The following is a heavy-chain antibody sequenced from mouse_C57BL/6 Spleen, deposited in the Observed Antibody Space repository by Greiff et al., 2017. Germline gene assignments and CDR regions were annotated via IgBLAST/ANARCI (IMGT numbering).Heavy chain of an antibody. CDR1: GYTFTSYW. J-gene: IGHJ3*01. D-gene: IGHD1-1*01. Sequence: QVQLQQPGAELVMPGASVKLSCKASGYTFTSYWMHWVKQRPGQGLEWIGEIDPSDSYTNYNQKFKGKSTLTADKSSSTAYMQLSSLTSEDSAVYYCAGGSSEAWFAYWGQGTLVTVSA. V-gene: IGHV1-69*01. CDR2: IDPSDSYT. CDR3: AGGSSEAWFAY.